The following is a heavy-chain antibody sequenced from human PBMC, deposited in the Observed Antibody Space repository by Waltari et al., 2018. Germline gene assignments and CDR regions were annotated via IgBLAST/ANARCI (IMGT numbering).Heavy chain of an antibody. D-gene: IGHD6-19*01. CDR3: ARASGYSSGWYERADAFDI. V-gene: IGHV1-69*05. J-gene: IGHJ3*02. Sequence: QVQLVQSGAEVKKPGSSVKVSCKASGGTFSSYAISWVRQAPGPGLEWMGGSITILGTANYAQKCQGRVTITTDECTSTAYMELSSLRSEDTAVFYCARASGYSSGWYERADAFDIWGQGTMVSVFS. CDR2: SITILGTA. CDR1: GGTFSSYA.